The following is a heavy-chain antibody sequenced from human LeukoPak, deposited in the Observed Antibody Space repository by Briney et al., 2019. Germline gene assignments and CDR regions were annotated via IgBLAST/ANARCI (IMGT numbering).Heavy chain of an antibody. D-gene: IGHD2/OR15-2a*01. V-gene: IGHV3-23*01. J-gene: IGHJ4*02. CDR1: GFTFSSYA. CDR2: IGGSGGGT. CDR3: AKSSTFYVYYFDY. Sequence: GGSLRLSCSASGFTFSSYAMSWVRQSPGKGLEWVSAIGGSGGGTYYADSVKGRFTISRDNSKHTLYLQMNSLRAEDTAVYYCAKSSTFYVYYFDYWGQGTLVTVSS.